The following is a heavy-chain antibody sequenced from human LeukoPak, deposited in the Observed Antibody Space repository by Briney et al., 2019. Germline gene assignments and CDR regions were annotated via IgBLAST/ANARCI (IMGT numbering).Heavy chain of an antibody. J-gene: IGHJ4*02. CDR3: AKDWSCDY. CDR2: SHTDGST. D-gene: IGHD1-26*01. Sequence: GGSLRLSCAASGFLVSGNYMSWVRQAPGKGLEWVSVSHTDGSTYYADSVKGRFTISRDNYKNTLYLQMSSLRAEDTAIYYCAKDWSCDYWGQGTLVTVSS. CDR1: GFLVSGNY. V-gene: IGHV3-53*01.